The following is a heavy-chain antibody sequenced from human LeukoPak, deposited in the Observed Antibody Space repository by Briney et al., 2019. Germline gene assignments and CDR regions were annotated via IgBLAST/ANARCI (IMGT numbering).Heavy chain of an antibody. Sequence: GGSLRLSCAASGFTVSSNYMSWVRQAPGKGLEWVSVIYSGGSTYYADSVKGRFTISRDNSNNTLYLQMNSLRAEDTAVYYCATSVRGVIYYYGMDVWGKGTTVTVSS. J-gene: IGHJ6*04. CDR2: IYSGGST. V-gene: IGHV3-53*01. D-gene: IGHD3-10*02. CDR3: ATSVRGVIYYYGMDV. CDR1: GFTVSSNY.